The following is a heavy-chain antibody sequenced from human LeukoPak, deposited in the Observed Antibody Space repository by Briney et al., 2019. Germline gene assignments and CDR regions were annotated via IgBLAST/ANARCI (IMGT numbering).Heavy chain of an antibody. CDR3: ARDLAYSSSPSN. J-gene: IGHJ4*02. Sequence: PGGSLRLSCAASGFTFSSYSMSWVRQAPGKGLGWISAISGRGGSTYYADSVKGRFTISRDNSRNTLYLQMNSLRAEDTAVYYCARDLAYSSSPSNWGQGTLVTVSS. CDR2: ISGRGGST. CDR1: GFTFSSYS. D-gene: IGHD6-13*01. V-gene: IGHV3-23*01.